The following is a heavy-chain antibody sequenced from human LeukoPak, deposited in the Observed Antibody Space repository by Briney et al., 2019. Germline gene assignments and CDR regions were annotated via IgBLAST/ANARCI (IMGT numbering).Heavy chain of an antibody. CDR1: GFTFSNFA. V-gene: IGHV3-23*01. Sequence: GGSLRLSCVASGFTFSNFAMSWVRQAPGKGLEWVSSISANGGKTYYADSVKGRFTISRDNSKNTLYLQMNSLRAEYTAVYYCARDPQQLSFDYWGQGTLVTVSS. CDR2: ISANGGKT. CDR3: ARDPQQLSFDY. J-gene: IGHJ4*02. D-gene: IGHD4-11*01.